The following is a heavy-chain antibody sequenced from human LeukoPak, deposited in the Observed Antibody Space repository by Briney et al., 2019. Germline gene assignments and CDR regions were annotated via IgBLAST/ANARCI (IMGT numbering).Heavy chain of an antibody. Sequence: GRSLRLSRAASGFTFDDYAMHWVRQAPGKGLEWVSIISWNSGSIGYADSVKGRFTISRDNAKNSLYLQMNSLRAEDTALYYCAKGAPRGWYYFDYWGQGTLVTVSS. CDR3: AKGAPRGWYYFDY. D-gene: IGHD6-19*01. V-gene: IGHV3-9*01. CDR2: ISWNSGSI. J-gene: IGHJ4*02. CDR1: GFTFDDYA.